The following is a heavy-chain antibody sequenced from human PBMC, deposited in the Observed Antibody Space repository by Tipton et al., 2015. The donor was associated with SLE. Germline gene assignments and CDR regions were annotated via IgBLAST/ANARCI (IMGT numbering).Heavy chain of an antibody. CDR2: ISWNSGSI. V-gene: IGHV3-9*01. CDR1: GFTFDDYA. CDR3: AKDTLRGYSGYDSYGGNAPDAFDI. D-gene: IGHD5-12*01. Sequence: VQLVQSGGGLVQPGRSLRLSCAASGFTFDDYAMHWVRQAPGKGLEWVSGISWNSGSIGYADSVKGRFTISRDNAKNSLYLQMNSLRAEDTALYHCAKDTLRGYSGYDSYGGNAPDAFDIWGQGTMVTVSS. J-gene: IGHJ3*02.